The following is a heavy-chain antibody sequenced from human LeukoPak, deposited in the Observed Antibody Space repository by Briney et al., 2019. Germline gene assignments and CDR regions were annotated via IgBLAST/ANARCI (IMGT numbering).Heavy chain of an antibody. J-gene: IGHJ4*02. Sequence: GDSLRLSCAASGFTFSSYSMNWVRQAPGKGLEWVSSITGSSTYIHYADSVKGRLTISRDNAKNSLCLQMNSLRAEDTAVYYCARGFADFVWGSYPSSYWGQGILVTVSS. D-gene: IGHD3-16*02. V-gene: IGHV3-21*01. CDR1: GFTFSSYS. CDR3: ARGFADFVWGSYPSSY. CDR2: ITGSSTYI.